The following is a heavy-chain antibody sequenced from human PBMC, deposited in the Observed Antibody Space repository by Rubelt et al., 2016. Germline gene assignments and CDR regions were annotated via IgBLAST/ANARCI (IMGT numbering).Heavy chain of an antibody. CDR3: ARGTFSSGWLS. J-gene: IGHJ5*02. V-gene: IGHV3-74*01. CDR1: GFMFSNFS. CDR2: INTDGSST. D-gene: IGHD6-19*01. Sequence: RLSCAASGFMFSNFSMNWVRQAPGKGPVWVSRINTDGSSTNYADSVKGRFTISRDNAKNTLYLQMNSLRAEDTAVYYCARGTFSSGWLSWGQGTLVTVSS.